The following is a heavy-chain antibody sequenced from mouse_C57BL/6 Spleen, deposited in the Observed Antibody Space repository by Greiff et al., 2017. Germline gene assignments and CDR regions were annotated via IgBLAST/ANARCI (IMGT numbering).Heavy chain of an antibody. CDR3: ARGNYYGSTYWYFDV. D-gene: IGHD1-1*01. CDR1: GYTFTDHT. Sequence: QVQLQQSDAELVKPGASVKISCKVSGYTFTDHTIHWMKQRPEQGLDWIGYIYPRDGSTKYNEKFKGKATLTADKSSSTAYMQLNSLTSEDSAVYFCARGNYYGSTYWYFDVWGTGTTVTVSS. V-gene: IGHV1-78*01. J-gene: IGHJ1*03. CDR2: IYPRDGST.